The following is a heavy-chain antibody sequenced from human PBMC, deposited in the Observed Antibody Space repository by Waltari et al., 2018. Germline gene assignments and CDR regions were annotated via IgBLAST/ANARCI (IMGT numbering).Heavy chain of an antibody. CDR3: ARTSGAAAGKFDY. CDR2: ISDSGST. Sequence: QVQLQESGPGLVKPSETLSLTCTVSSTSISTYYWTWIRQPPGKGLEWIGYISDSGSTSYNPSLKSRVTISGDTSKNHFSLKLSSVTAADTAVYYCARTSGAAAGKFDYWGQGTLVTVSS. J-gene: IGHJ4*02. V-gene: IGHV4-59*01. CDR1: STSISTYY. D-gene: IGHD6-13*01.